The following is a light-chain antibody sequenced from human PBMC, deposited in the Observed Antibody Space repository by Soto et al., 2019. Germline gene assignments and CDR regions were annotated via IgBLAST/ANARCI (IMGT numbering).Light chain of an antibody. CDR3: QQHADWPLT. CDR2: AAS. V-gene: IGKV3-11*01. Sequence: EIVMTQSPATLSVSPGERATLSCRASQDVSRYLAWYQQKPGQSPRLLIYAASTRATGIPARFSGSGSGTDFTLTISSLEPEDFAVYYCQQHADWPLTFGGGTKVDIK. J-gene: IGKJ4*01. CDR1: QDVSRY.